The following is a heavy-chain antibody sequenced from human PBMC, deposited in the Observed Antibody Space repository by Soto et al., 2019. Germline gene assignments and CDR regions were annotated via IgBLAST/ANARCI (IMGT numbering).Heavy chain of an antibody. Sequence: QVQLVQSGAEVKKPGASVKVSCKASGYTFTSYYMHWVRQAPGQGLEWMGIINPSGGSTSYAQKFQGRVTMTRDTSTRTVYMELSSLRAEDTAVYYCARADIVVVPAAIYYYYGMDVWGQGTTVTVSS. CDR3: ARADIVVVPAAIYYYYGMDV. J-gene: IGHJ6*02. CDR1: GYTFTSYY. V-gene: IGHV1-46*01. D-gene: IGHD2-2*01. CDR2: INPSGGST.